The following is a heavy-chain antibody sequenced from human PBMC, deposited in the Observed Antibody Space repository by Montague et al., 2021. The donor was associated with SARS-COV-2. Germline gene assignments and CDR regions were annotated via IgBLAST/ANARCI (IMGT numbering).Heavy chain of an antibody. CDR1: GGSISSYY. CDR2: IYYSGST. D-gene: IGHD4-17*01. J-gene: IGHJ4*02. Sequence: SETLSLTCTVSGGSISSYYWSWIRQPPGKGLEWIGYIYYSGSTNYNSSLKSRATISVDTSKNQFSLKLSSVTAADTAVYYCAREPDYGDYFDYWGQGTLVTVSS. V-gene: IGHV4-59*01. CDR3: AREPDYGDYFDY.